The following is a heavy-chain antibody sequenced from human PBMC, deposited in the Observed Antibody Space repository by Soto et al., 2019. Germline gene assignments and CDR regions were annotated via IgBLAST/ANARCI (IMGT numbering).Heavy chain of an antibody. V-gene: IGHV1-18*01. J-gene: IGHJ4*02. CDR1: GYTFTSYG. CDR2: ISAYNGNT. D-gene: IGHD3-3*01. CDR3: AREGAGLRFLEWLFYFDY. Sequence: SVKVSCKTSGYTFTSYGISWVRQTPGRGLEWMGWISAYNGNTNYAQKLEGQVTMTTDTSTSTAYMELRSLRSDDTAVYYCAREGAGLRFLEWLFYFDYWGQGTLVTVSS.